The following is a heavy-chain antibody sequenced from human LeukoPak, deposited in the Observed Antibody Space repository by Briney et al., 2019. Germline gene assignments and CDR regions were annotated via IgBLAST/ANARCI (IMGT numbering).Heavy chain of an antibody. CDR2: IYTSGST. Sequence: PSETLSLTCTVSGGSIGSYYWSWIRQPAGKGLEWIGRIYTSGSTNYNPSLKSRVTMSVDTSKNQFSLKLSSVTAADTAVYYCARDLFSSSWHLLQWGQGALVTVSS. J-gene: IGHJ4*02. V-gene: IGHV4-4*07. CDR3: ARDLFSSSWHLLQ. CDR1: GGSIGSYY. D-gene: IGHD6-13*01.